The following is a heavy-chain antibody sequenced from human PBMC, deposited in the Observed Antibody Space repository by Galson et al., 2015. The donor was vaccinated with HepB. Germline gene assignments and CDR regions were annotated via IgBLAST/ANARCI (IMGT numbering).Heavy chain of an antibody. V-gene: IGHV3-21*01. D-gene: IGHD1-26*01. J-gene: IGHJ4*02. Sequence: SLRLSCAASGFTFSSYSMNWVRQAPGKGLEWVSSISSSSSYIYYADSVKGRFTISRDNAKNSLYLQMNSLRAEDTAVYYCARGFRGVGASPHYYFDYWGQGTLVTVSS. CDR1: GFTFSSYS. CDR2: ISSSSSYI. CDR3: ARGFRGVGASPHYYFDY.